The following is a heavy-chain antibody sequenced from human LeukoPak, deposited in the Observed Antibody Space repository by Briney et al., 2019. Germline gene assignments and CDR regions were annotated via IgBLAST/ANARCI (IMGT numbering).Heavy chain of an antibody. J-gene: IGHJ2*01. CDR2: IYYSGST. Sequence: SETLSLTCTVSGGSISSYYWSWIRQPPGKGLEWIGYIYYSGSTNYNPSLKSRVTISVDTSKNQFSLKLSSVTAADTAVYYCARGVSSSWSPRFDLWGRGTLVTVSS. CDR1: GGSISSYY. D-gene: IGHD6-13*01. CDR3: ARGVSSSWSPRFDL. V-gene: IGHV4-59*01.